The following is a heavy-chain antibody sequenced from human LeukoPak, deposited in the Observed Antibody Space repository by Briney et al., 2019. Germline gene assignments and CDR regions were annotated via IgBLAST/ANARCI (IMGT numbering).Heavy chain of an antibody. J-gene: IGHJ4*02. CDR2: ISSSSSYI. V-gene: IGHV3-21*01. Sequence: GSLRLSCAASGFTFSSYSMNWVRQAPGKGLEWVSSISSSSSYIYYADSVKGRFTISRDNAKNSLYLQMNSLRAEDTAVYYCARDGLPFLGTIDYWGQGTLVTVSS. D-gene: IGHD1-1*01. CDR3: ARDGLPFLGTIDY. CDR1: GFTFSSYS.